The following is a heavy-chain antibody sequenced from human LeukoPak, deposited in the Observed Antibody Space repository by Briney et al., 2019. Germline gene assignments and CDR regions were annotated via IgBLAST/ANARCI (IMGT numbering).Heavy chain of an antibody. CDR3: ARVTLYAESALDY. Sequence: PGGSLRLSCAASGFTFSDYYMSWIRQAPGKGLEWVSYISGSSSYTIYADPVKGRFTISRDNAKNSLYLQMNSLRAEDTAVYYCARVTLYAESALDYWGQGTLVTVSS. D-gene: IGHD4-17*01. J-gene: IGHJ4*02. CDR2: ISGSSSYT. V-gene: IGHV3-11*06. CDR1: GFTFSDYY.